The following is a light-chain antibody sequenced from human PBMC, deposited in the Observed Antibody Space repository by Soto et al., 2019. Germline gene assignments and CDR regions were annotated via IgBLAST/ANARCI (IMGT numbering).Light chain of an antibody. Sequence: IQLTQSPSSLSASVGDRVTATCRASQGISNYLAWYQQKPGKAPKLLIHAASTLQSGVPSRFSGSGSGTDFTLTISGLQPEDFATYYCQQLNGYFPLTFGGGTKVEIK. J-gene: IGKJ4*01. CDR1: QGISNY. CDR2: AAS. V-gene: IGKV1-9*01. CDR3: QQLNGYFPLT.